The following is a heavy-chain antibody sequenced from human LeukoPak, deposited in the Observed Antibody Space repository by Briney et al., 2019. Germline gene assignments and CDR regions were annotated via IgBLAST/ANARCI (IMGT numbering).Heavy chain of an antibody. Sequence: ESLKISCKGSGYSFTSYWISWVRQMPGKDLEWMGRIDPSDSYTNYSPSFQGHVTISADKSISTAYLQWSSLKASDTAMYYCAAQIHGGSWHFGYWGQGTLVAVSS. V-gene: IGHV5-10-1*01. CDR3: AAQIHGGSWHFGY. CDR2: IDPSDSYT. D-gene: IGHD6-13*01. J-gene: IGHJ4*02. CDR1: GYSFTSYW.